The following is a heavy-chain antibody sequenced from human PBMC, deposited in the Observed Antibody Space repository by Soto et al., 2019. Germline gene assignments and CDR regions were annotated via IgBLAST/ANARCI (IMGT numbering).Heavy chain of an antibody. CDR2: IIPIFGTA. J-gene: IGHJ6*02. CDR1: GGTFSSYA. D-gene: IGHD6-19*01. V-gene: IGHV1-69*06. Sequence: SVKVSCKASGGTFSSYAISWVRQAPGQGLEWMGGIIPIFGTANYAQKFQGRVTITADKSTSTAYMELSSLRSEDTAVYYCAREGIAVAGLQDYYYGMDVWGQGTTVTVSS. CDR3: AREGIAVAGLQDYYYGMDV.